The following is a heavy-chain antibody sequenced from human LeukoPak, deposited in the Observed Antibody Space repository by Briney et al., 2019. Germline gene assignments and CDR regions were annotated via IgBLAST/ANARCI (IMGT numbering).Heavy chain of an antibody. CDR1: GGSISSRGYF. V-gene: IGHV4-39*07. CDR2: IDYSGGT. Sequence: SETLSLTCTVSGGSISSRGYFWGWIRQPPGKGLEWIGSIDYSGGTYYIPSLKGRITISPDTSKNQFSLKLSSVTAADTAVYYCASSYYDFWSGYYPPDYWGQGTLVTVSS. D-gene: IGHD3-3*01. J-gene: IGHJ4*02. CDR3: ASSYYDFWSGYYPPDY.